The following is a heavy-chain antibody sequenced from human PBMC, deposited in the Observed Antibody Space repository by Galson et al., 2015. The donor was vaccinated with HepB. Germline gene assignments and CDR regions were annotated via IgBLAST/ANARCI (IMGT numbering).Heavy chain of an antibody. J-gene: IGHJ4*02. V-gene: IGHV4-4*02. Sequence: TLSLTCAVSGGSISSSNWWSWVRQPPGKGLEWIGEIYHSGSTNYNPSLKSRVTISVDKSKNQFSLKLSSVTAADTAVYYCARSMTTVTSIGERWGQGTLVTVSS. CDR1: GGSISSSNW. CDR2: IYHSGST. CDR3: ARSMTTVTSIGER. D-gene: IGHD4-11*01.